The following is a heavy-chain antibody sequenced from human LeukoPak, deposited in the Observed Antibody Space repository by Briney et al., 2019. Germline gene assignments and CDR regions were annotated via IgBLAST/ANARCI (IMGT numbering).Heavy chain of an antibody. CDR3: ARDDCSGGSCYSDY. D-gene: IGHD2-15*01. J-gene: IGHJ4*02. V-gene: IGHV3-21*01. CDR1: GFTFSSYS. Sequence: GGTLRLSCAASGFTFSSYSMNWVRQAPGKGLEWVSSISSSSSYIYYADSVKGRFTISRDNAKNSLYLQMNSLRAEDTAVYYCARDDCSGGSCYSDYWGQGTLVTVSS. CDR2: ISSSSSYI.